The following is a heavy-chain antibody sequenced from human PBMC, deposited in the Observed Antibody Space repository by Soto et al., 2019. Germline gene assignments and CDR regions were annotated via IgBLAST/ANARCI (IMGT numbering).Heavy chain of an antibody. CDR2: ISYDGSNK. CDR3: AREWHGAFDI. J-gene: IGHJ3*02. Sequence: QVQLVESGGGVVQPGRSLRLSCAASGFTFSSYAMYWVRQAPGKGLEWVAVISYDGSNKYYADSVKGRFTISRDNSKNTMYLQMNSLRAEDTAVYYCAREWHGAFDIWGQGTMVTVSS. V-gene: IGHV3-30-3*01. CDR1: GFTFSSYA.